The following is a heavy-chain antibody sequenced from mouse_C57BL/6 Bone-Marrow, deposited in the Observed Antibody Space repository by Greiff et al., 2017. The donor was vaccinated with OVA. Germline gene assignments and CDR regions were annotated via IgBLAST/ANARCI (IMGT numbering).Heavy chain of an antibody. J-gene: IGHJ1*03. V-gene: IGHV1-39*01. CDR2: INTNYGTT. Sequence: VQLQQSGPELVKPGASVKISCKASGYSFTDYNMNWVKQSNGKSLEWIGVINTNYGTTSYNQKFKGKATLTVNPSSSTAYKQLNSLTADDSAFYYCAIYYGSSDRYFDVWGTGTTVTVSS. CDR3: AIYYGSSDRYFDV. CDR1: GYSFTDYN. D-gene: IGHD1-1*01.